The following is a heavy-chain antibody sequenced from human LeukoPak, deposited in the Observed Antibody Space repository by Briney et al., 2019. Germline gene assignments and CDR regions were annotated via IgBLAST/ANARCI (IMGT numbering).Heavy chain of an antibody. CDR3: ARAGGTAVAAPSD. V-gene: IGHV3-66*01. D-gene: IGHD6-19*01. J-gene: IGHJ4*02. CDR2: IYSGGST. Sequence: GGSLRLSCAASEFSVGSNYMTWVRQAPGKGLEWVSLIYSGGSTYYADSVKGRFTISRDNSKNTLYLQMNSLRAEDTAVYYCARAGGTAVAAPSDWGQGTLVTVSS. CDR1: EFSVGSNY.